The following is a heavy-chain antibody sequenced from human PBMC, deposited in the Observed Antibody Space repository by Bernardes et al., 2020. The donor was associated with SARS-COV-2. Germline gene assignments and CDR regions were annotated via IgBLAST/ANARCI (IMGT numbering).Heavy chain of an antibody. V-gene: IGHV1-2*02. Sequence: ASVKVSCKASGYTFTGYYMHWVRQAPGQGLEWMGWINPNSGGTNYAQKFQGRVTMTRDTSISTAYMELSRLRSDDTAVYYCAQKSGTYYYYYGMDVWGQGTTVTVSS. J-gene: IGHJ6*02. D-gene: IGHD6-13*01. CDR3: AQKSGTYYYYYGMDV. CDR2: INPNSGGT. CDR1: GYTFTGYY.